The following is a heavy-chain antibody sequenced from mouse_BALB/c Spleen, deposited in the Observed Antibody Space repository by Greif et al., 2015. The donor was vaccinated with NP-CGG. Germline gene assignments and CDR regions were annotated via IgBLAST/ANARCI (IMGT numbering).Heavy chain of an antibody. D-gene: IGHD1-1*01. J-gene: IGHJ1*01. CDR1: GFTFSAFY. CDR2: SRNKANDYTT. CDR3: ARDYYGSSYWYFDV. V-gene: IGHV7-1*02. Sequence: DVKLVESGGGLVQPGGSLRLSCATSGFTFSAFYMEWVRQPPGKRLEWIAASRNKANDYTTEYSASVKGRFIVSRDTSQSILYRQMNALRAEDTAMYYCARDYYGSSYWYFDVRGAGTTVTVSS.